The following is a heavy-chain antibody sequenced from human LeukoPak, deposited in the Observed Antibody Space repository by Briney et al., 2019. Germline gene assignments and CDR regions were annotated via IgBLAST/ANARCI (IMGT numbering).Heavy chain of an antibody. J-gene: IGHJ4*02. D-gene: IGHD2/OR15-2a*01. CDR3: ARGRCRNSGCRPYFDC. V-gene: IGHV4-59*01. Sequence: PSETLCLTCTVSGDSISNYYWSWIRQPPGKGLEWIGYIYYSESTNYNPSLKSRVTISTDTSKSQFSLNLRSVTAEDTGIYYCARGRCRNSGCRPYFDCWGQGTQVTVSS. CDR2: IYYSEST. CDR1: GDSISNYY.